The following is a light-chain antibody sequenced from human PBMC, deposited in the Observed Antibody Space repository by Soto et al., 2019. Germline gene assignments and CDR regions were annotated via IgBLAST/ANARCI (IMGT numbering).Light chain of an antibody. V-gene: IGKV3-15*01. CDR2: GAS. J-gene: IGKJ5*01. CDR3: QHYNNWST. Sequence: EIVMRQSPASLSVSPGERATLSCRASQSVRSNLAWYQQKPGQAPRLLISGASTRAPGIPVRFSGSGSGTEFTLTISSLQSEDFAVYYCQHYNNWSTFGQGTRLEIK. CDR1: QSVRSN.